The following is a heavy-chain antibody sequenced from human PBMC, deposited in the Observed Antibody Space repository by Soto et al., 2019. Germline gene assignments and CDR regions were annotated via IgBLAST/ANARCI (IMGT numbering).Heavy chain of an antibody. D-gene: IGHD4-17*01. Sequence: ASVNVSCKASGYTFTGYYMHWVRQAPGQGLEWMGWINPNSGGTNYAQKFQGWVTMTRDTSISTAYMELSRLRSDDTAVYYCARGDTVTTYGMDVWGQGTTVTVSS. V-gene: IGHV1-2*04. J-gene: IGHJ6*02. CDR1: GYTFTGYY. CDR2: INPNSGGT. CDR3: ARGDTVTTYGMDV.